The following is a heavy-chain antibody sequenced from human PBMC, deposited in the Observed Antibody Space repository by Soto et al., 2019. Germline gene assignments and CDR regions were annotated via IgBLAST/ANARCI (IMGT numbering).Heavy chain of an antibody. V-gene: IGHV1-3*01. CDR2: INAGNGNT. Sequence: ASVKVSCKASGYTFTSYAMHWVRQAPGQGLEWMGWINAGNGNTKYSQKFQGRVTITRDTSASTAYMELSSLRSEDTAVYYCARDPELLWFGEAPYYYYGMDVWGQGTTVTVSS. CDR3: ARDPELLWFGEAPYYYYGMDV. D-gene: IGHD3-10*01. CDR1: GYTFTSYA. J-gene: IGHJ6*02.